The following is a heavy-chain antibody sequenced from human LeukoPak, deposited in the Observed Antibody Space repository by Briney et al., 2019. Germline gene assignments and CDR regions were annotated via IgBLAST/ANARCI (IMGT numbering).Heavy chain of an antibody. D-gene: IGHD3-10*01. CDR1: GFTFTSYA. Sequence: PGGSLRLSCAASGFTFTSYAMSWVRQAPGKGLEWVSTISGSGDATSYADSVKGRFTISSDTSKNTLSLQMNSLRAEDTAVYFCATRHPGRYFEDWGQGTMVTVSS. V-gene: IGHV3-23*01. J-gene: IGHJ4*02. CDR2: ISGSGDAT. CDR3: ATRHPGRYFED.